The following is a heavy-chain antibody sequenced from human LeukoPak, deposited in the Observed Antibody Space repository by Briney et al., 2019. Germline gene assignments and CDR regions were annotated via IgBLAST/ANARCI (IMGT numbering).Heavy chain of an antibody. J-gene: IGHJ4*02. CDR2: MSSGSRYI. CDR1: GFTFSSYS. V-gene: IGHV3-21*01. D-gene: IGHD3-3*01. CDR3: ARDRPTGASRLFVVQ. Sequence: GGSLRLSCAASGFTFSSYSMTWVRQTPGKGLEWVSYMSSGSRYIYYADSVRGRFTISRDNAKNSLYLLMNSLRAEDTAVYYCARDRPTGASRLFVVQWGQGTLVTVSS.